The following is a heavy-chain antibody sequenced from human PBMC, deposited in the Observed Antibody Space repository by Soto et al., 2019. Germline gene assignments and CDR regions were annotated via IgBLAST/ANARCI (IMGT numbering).Heavy chain of an antibody. Sequence: GDALNISCGCSGYNLASCFVSGVRGMRGKVLEWVAMIYPGDSDSRYSPSFKGHVTISADKSINTAFLQWTSLKASERCKYYCARGETGRNGQNLDNWGQGTMVTVSS. CDR1: GYNLASCF. D-gene: IGHD2-8*01. CDR3: ARGETGRNGQNLDN. J-gene: IGHJ4*02. CDR2: IYPGDSDS. V-gene: IGHV5-51*01.